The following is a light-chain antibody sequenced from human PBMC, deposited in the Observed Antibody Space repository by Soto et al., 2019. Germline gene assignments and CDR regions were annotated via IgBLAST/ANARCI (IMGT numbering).Light chain of an antibody. V-gene: IGKV1-27*01. CDR1: QGFSNS. CDR2: GAS. Sequence: DIQMTQSPSSLTASIGDRVTIPCRASQGFSNSLAWYQQKPGKVPTLLIYGASILQSGVPSRFSGSGSGTEFTLTISCLQPEDVATYFCQKYDSAPLTFGGGTKVEIK. CDR3: QKYDSAPLT. J-gene: IGKJ4*01.